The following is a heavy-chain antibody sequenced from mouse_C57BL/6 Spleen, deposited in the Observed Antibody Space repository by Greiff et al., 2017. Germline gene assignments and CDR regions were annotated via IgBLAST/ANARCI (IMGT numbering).Heavy chain of an antibody. Sequence: VKLVESGAELVRPGASVTLSCKASGYTFTDYEMHWVKQTPVHGLEWIGAIDPETGGTAYNQKFKGKAILTADKSSSTAYMELRSLTSEDSAVYYCTRKEAYWGQGTTLTVSS. V-gene: IGHV1-15*01. J-gene: IGHJ2*01. CDR1: GYTFTDYE. CDR2: IDPETGGT. CDR3: TRKEAY.